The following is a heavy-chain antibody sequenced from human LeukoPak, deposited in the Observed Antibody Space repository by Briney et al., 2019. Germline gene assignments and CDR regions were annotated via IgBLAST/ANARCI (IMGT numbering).Heavy chain of an antibody. D-gene: IGHD2-2*01. V-gene: IGHV1-3*01. CDR2: FNAGIGNT. CDR3: ARDLGYCSSTSCYEGYWFDP. Sequence: ALVKASCKAAGYTFTSYAIHWVRQAPGQRLKWMGWFNAGIGNTKYSQKFQGRVTITRDTSASTAYMELSSLRSEGTAVYYCARDLGYCSSTSCYEGYWFDPWGQGTLDTVSS. J-gene: IGHJ5*02. CDR1: GYTFTSYA.